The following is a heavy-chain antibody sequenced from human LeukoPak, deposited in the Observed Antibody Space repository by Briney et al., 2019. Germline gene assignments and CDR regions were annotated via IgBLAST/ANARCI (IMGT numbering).Heavy chain of an antibody. Sequence: ASVKVSCKASGYTFTSYGISWVRQAPGQGLEWMGWVNPNSGGTNYAQKFQGRVTMTRDTSISTAYMELSRLRSDDTAVYYCARGVGYCSSTSCYAEGGYYFDYWGQGTLVTVSS. CDR3: ARGVGYCSSTSCYAEGGYYFDY. CDR2: VNPNSGGT. CDR1: GYTFTSYG. J-gene: IGHJ4*02. D-gene: IGHD2-2*01. V-gene: IGHV1-2*02.